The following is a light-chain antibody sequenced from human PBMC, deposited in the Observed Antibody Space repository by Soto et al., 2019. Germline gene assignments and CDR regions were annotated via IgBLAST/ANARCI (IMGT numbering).Light chain of an antibody. J-gene: IGLJ2*01. CDR2: EVS. CDR1: SSDVGGYNY. V-gene: IGLV2-14*01. Sequence: QSALTQPASVSGSPGLSITISCTGTSSDVGGYNYVSWYQQHPGKAPKLMIYEVSNRPSGLSNRFSGSKSGNTASLTISGLQAEDEADYYCSSYTSSSTLEVFGGGTKVTVL. CDR3: SSYTSSSTLEV.